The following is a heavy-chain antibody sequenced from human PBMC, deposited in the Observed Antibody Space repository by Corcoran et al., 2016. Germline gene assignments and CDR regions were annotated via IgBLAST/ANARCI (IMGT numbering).Heavy chain of an antibody. D-gene: IGHD3-16*02. V-gene: IGHV1-2*02. CDR1: RYTFTGYY. J-gene: IGHJ5*02. CDR2: INPNSGGA. CDR3: ARGFYDYVWGTYPDH. Sequence: QVQLVQSGAEVKKPGASVKISCKASRYTFTGYYIHWVRQAPGQGLEWMGWINPNSGGANYAQKFQGRVTMTRDTSINTAYMELSRLRSDDTAVYYCARGFYDYVWGTYPDHWGQGTLVTVSS.